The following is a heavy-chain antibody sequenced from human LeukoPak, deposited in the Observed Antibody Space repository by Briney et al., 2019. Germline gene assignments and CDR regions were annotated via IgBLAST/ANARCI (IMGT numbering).Heavy chain of an antibody. J-gene: IGHJ6*03. CDR2: IYHSGST. Sequence: PSQTLSLTCTVSGGSISSGGYYWSWIRQPPGKGLEWIGYIYHSGSTYYNPSLKSRVTISVDRSKNQFSLKLSSVTAADTAVYYCARVPAAIRLVSSSSQDYYYYMDVWGKGTTVTVSS. D-gene: IGHD2-2*02. CDR3: ARVPAAIRLVSSSSQDYYYYMDV. CDR1: GGSISSGGYY. V-gene: IGHV4-30-2*01.